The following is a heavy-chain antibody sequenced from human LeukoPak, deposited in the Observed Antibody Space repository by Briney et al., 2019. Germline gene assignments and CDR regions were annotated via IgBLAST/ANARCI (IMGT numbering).Heavy chain of an antibody. CDR1: GFTFSSYW. CDR2: RKKDGSEK. V-gene: IGHV3-7*01. J-gene: IGHJ4*02. Sequence: PGGSLRLSCAASGFTFSSYWMSWVRQAPGKGLEWVANRKKDGSEKYYVDSVKGRFTISRDNAKKSLYLQMNSLRAEDTAVYYCARHLSGVTGYTYGRGIDYWGQGTLVTVSS. CDR3: ARHLSGVTGYTYGRGIDY. D-gene: IGHD5-18*01.